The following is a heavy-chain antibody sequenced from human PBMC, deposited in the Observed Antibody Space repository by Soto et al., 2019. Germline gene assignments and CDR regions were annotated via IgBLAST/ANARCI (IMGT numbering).Heavy chain of an antibody. CDR1: GYTFTSYY. D-gene: IGHD1-1*01. V-gene: IGHV1-46*01. Sequence: ASVKVSCKAAGYTFTSYYMHWVRKAPGQGLEWMGIINPSGGSTSYAQKFQGRVTMTRDTSTSTVYMELSSLRSEDTAVYYCARENDLVRKQPGHYYYGMDVWGQGTTVTVSS. CDR3: ARENDLVRKQPGHYYYGMDV. CDR2: INPSGGST. J-gene: IGHJ6*02.